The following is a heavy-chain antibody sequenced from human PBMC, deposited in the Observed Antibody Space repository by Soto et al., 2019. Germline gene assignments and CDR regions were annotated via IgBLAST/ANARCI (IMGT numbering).Heavy chain of an antibody. CDR3: ARQATRNYINY. CDR2: IYYSGST. D-gene: IGHD1-7*01. Sequence: TSETLSLTCTVSGGSISSSSYYWGWIRQPPGKGLEWIGSIYYSGSTYYNPSLKSRVTISVDTSKNQFSLKLSSVTAADTAVYYCARQATRNYINYWGQGTLVTVSS. V-gene: IGHV4-39*01. CDR1: GGSISSSSYY. J-gene: IGHJ4*02.